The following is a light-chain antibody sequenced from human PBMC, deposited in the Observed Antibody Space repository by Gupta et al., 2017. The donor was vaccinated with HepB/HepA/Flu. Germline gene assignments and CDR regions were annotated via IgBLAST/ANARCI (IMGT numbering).Light chain of an antibody. CDR2: DVS. CDR1: SSDVGGYNY. CDR3: SSYTSSSLLYV. Sequence: QSALTQPASVSGSPGQSITIPCTGTSSDVGGYNYVSWYQQHPGKAPKLMIYDVSNRPSGVSNRFSGSKSGNTASLTISGLQAEDEADYYCSSYTSSSLLYVFGTGTKVTVL. V-gene: IGLV2-14*03. J-gene: IGLJ1*01.